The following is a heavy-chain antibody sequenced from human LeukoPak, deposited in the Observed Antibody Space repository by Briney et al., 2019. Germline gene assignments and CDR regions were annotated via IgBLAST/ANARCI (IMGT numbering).Heavy chain of an antibody. CDR3: ARVGVGATPFDY. D-gene: IGHD1-26*01. CDR2: IDHSGST. CDR1: GGSFSGYY. J-gene: IGHJ4*02. V-gene: IGHV4-34*01. Sequence: SETLSLTCAVYGGSFSGYYWSWIRQPPGKGLEWIGEIDHSGSTNYNPSLKSRVTISVDTSKNQFSLKLSSVTAADTAVYYCARVGVGATPFDYWGQGTLVTVSS.